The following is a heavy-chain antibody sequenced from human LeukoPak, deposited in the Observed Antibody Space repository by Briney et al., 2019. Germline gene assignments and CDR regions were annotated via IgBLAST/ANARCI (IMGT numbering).Heavy chain of an antibody. D-gene: IGHD2-15*01. V-gene: IGHV4-31*03. J-gene: IGHJ4*02. CDR2: IYYSGST. CDR3: ARGYCSGGSCSTGDY. Sequence: SQTLSLTCTVSGGSISSGGYYWSWIRQHPGKGLEWIGYIYYSGSTYYNPSLKRRVTISVDTSKNQFSLKLSSVTAADTAVYYCARGYCSGGSCSTGDYWGQGTLVTVSS. CDR1: GGSISSGGYY.